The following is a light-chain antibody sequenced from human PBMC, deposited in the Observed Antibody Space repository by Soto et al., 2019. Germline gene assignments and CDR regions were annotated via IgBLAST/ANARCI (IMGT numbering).Light chain of an antibody. CDR1: SSDVGAYKY. Sequence: QSALTQPPSASGSPGQSVTISCTGTSSDVGAYKYVSWYQQHPGKAPKLMIYEVSKRPSGVPDRFSGSKSGNTASLTVSGLQAEDGADYYCTSYAGSNYWVFGGGTKLTVL. CDR2: EVS. V-gene: IGLV2-8*01. J-gene: IGLJ3*02. CDR3: TSYAGSNYWV.